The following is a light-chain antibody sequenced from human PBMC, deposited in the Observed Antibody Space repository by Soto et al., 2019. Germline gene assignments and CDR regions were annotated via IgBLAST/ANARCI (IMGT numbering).Light chain of an antibody. CDR2: EGS. V-gene: IGLV2-23*01. J-gene: IGLJ2*01. CDR3: CSYAGSRGVV. Sequence: QSALTQPASVSGSPGQSITISCTGTSSDVGSYNLVSWYQQHPGKAPKLMIYEGSKRPSGVSNRFSGSKSGNTDSLTISGLQAEDEADYYCCSYAGSRGVVFGGGTKVTVL. CDR1: SSDVGSYNL.